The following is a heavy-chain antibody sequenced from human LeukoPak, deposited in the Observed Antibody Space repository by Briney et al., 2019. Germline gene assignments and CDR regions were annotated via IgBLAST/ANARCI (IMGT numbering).Heavy chain of an antibody. CDR3: ARGRMAEGFDP. D-gene: IGHD2-8*01. J-gene: IGHJ5*02. CDR1: GDSVSGNSAV. V-gene: IGHV6-1*01. Sequence: SQTLSPTCAISGDSVSGNSAVWNWIRQSPSRGLEWLGRTYYRSKWSNDYAVSVKSRISINPDTSKNQFSLQLNSVTPEDTAVYYCARGRMAEGFDPWGQGTLVIVSS. CDR2: TYYRSKWSN.